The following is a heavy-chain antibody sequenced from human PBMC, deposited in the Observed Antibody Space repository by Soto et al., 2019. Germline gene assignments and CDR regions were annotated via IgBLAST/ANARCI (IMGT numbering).Heavy chain of an antibody. J-gene: IGHJ4*02. CDR1: GFTFSSYA. D-gene: IGHD6-13*01. CDR3: AKNPRPAAGTNYFDY. Sequence: PGGSLRLSCAASGFTFSSYAMSWVRQAPGKGPEWVSAMSGSGDNTYYAGSVKGRFTISRDNSKDALYLQMNSLRAEDMAVYYCAKNPRPAAGTNYFDYWGQGTLVTRLL. V-gene: IGHV3-23*01. CDR2: MSGSGDNT.